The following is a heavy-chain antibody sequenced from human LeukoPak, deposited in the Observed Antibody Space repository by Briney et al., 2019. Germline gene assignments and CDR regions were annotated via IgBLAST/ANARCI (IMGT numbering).Heavy chain of an antibody. CDR1: GFTFSDYG. Sequence: GGSLRLSCAASGFTFSDYGMHWIRQAPGKGLEWVSYISSNGNTRYYADSVKGRFTISRHNAKNSLYLQMNSLRAEDTAVYYCARDRYNYYYYMDVWGKGTTVTVSS. J-gene: IGHJ6*03. CDR3: ARDRYNYYYYMDV. V-gene: IGHV3-11*04. CDR2: ISSNGNTR.